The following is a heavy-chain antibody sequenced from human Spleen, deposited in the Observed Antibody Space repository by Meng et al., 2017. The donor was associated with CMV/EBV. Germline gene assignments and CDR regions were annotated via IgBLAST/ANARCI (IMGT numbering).Heavy chain of an antibody. Sequence: GESLKISCAASGFTVSSNYMSWVRQAPGKGLEWVSVIYSGGSTYYADSVKGRFTISRDNSKNTLYLQMNSLRAEDTAVYYCAKGLFLRSVYYDMDVWGQGTTVTVSS. CDR2: IYSGGST. D-gene: IGHD3-3*01. CDR3: AKGLFLRSVYYDMDV. CDR1: GFTVSSNY. V-gene: IGHV3-53*01. J-gene: IGHJ6*02.